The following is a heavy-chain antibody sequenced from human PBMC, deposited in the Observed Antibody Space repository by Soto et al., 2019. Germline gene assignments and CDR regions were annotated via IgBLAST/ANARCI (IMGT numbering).Heavy chain of an antibody. CDR3: ATQEVGGSYVYTFDP. D-gene: IGHD1-26*01. Sequence: QLQLQESGPGLVKPSETLSLTCTVSGGSISSSNYYWGWIRQPPGKGLEWIGSIYYSGSTYYNPSPKSRVTMSVDTSKNQFSLKLSSVTAADTAVYYCATQEVGGSYVYTFDPWGQGTLVTVSS. V-gene: IGHV4-39*01. CDR1: GGSISSSNYY. J-gene: IGHJ5*02. CDR2: IYYSGST.